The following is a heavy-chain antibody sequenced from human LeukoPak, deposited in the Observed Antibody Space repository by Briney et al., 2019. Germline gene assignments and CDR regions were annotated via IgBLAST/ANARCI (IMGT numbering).Heavy chain of an antibody. J-gene: IGHJ6*03. Sequence: SETLSLTCTVSGGSISSSAYYWGWIRQPPGKGLEWIGSIYYSGSTYYNPSLKSRVTISLDTSKNHFSLKLRSVTAADTAVYYCAREGCSGGSCYRHYYYMDVWGKGTTVTVSS. V-gene: IGHV4-39*07. CDR2: IYYSGST. CDR3: AREGCSGGSCYRHYYYMDV. D-gene: IGHD2-15*01. CDR1: GGSISSSAYY.